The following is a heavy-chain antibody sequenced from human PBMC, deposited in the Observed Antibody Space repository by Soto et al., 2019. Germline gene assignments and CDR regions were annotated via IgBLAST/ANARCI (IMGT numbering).Heavy chain of an antibody. V-gene: IGHV1-18*01. J-gene: IGHJ4*02. CDR3: ARDINPYGGYYDSSGIDY. CDR1: GYTFTSYG. Sequence: QVQLVQSGAEVKKPGASVKVSCKASGYTFTSYGISWVRQAPGQGLEWMGWISAYNGNTNYAQKLQGRVTMTTDTSTSAAYMELRSLRSDDTAVYYCARDINPYGGYYDSSGIDYWGQGTLVTVSS. D-gene: IGHD3-22*01. CDR2: ISAYNGNT.